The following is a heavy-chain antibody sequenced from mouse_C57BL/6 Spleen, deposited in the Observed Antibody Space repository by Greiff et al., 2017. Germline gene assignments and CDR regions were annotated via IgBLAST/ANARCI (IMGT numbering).Heavy chain of an antibody. Sequence: EVKVVESGGGLVKPGGSLKLSCAASGFTFSSYAMSWVRQTPEKRLEWVATISDGGSYTYYPDNVKGRFTISRDNAKNTLYLQMSHLKSEDTAMYYCAREGLYYGSSYVYFDYWGQGTTLTVSS. CDR3: AREGLYYGSSYVYFDY. CDR2: ISDGGSYT. CDR1: GFTFSSYA. D-gene: IGHD1-1*01. J-gene: IGHJ2*01. V-gene: IGHV5-4*01.